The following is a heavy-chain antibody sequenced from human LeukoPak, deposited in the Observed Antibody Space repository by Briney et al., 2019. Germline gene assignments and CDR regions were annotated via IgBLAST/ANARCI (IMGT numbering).Heavy chain of an antibody. CDR3: AREERYYDSSGYSTKVFDH. D-gene: IGHD3-22*01. CDR2: IYTSGST. J-gene: IGHJ4*02. V-gene: IGHV4-61*02. Sequence: SETLSLTCTVSGGSISSGSYYWSWIRQPAGKGLEWIGRIYTSGSTNYNPSLKSRVTISVDTSKNQFSLKLSSVTAADTAVYYCAREERYYDSSGYSTKVFDHWGQGTLVTVSS. CDR1: GGSISSGSYY.